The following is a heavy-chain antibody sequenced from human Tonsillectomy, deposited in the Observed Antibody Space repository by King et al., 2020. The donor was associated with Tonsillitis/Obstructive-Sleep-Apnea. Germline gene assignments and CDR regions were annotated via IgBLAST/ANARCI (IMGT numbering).Heavy chain of an antibody. CDR2: INWNCGRT. J-gene: IGHJ3*02. CDR3: ARARSSGWGDDAFDI. CDR1: GFTFGDYG. D-gene: IGHD6-19*01. V-gene: IGHV3-20*04. Sequence: EVQLVESGGGVVRPGGSVRLSCAASGFTFGDYGMSWVRQAPGKGLERFPGINWNCGRTGSADYVKCRFTISIDNAKNSLYLQMNSLRAEDTALYYCARARSSGWGDDAFDIWGQGTMVTVSS.